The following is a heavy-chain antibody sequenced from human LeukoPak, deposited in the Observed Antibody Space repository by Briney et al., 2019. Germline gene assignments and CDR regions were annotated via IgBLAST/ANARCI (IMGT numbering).Heavy chain of an antibody. CDR1: GGSISSGDYY. CDR2: IYYSGST. CDR3: ARFDYSIGSNWFDP. D-gene: IGHD4-11*01. V-gene: IGHV4-30-4*08. J-gene: IGHJ5*02. Sequence: PSETLSLTCTVSGGSISSGDYYWSWIRQPPGKGLEWIGFIYYSGSTYYNPSLKSRVTISVDTSKNQFSLKLSSVTAADTAVYYCARFDYSIGSNWFDPWGQGTLVTVSS.